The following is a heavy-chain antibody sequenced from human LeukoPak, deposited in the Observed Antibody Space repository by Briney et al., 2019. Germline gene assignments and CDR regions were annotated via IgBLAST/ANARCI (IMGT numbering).Heavy chain of an antibody. D-gene: IGHD3-10*01. CDR3: ARDQYGSGSYVSLYYFDY. Sequence: GGSLRLSCAASGFTFSSYSMNWVRQAPGKGLEWVSSISSSSSYIYYADSGKGRFTISRDNAKNSLYLQMNSLRAEDTAVYYCARDQYGSGSYVSLYYFDYWGQGTLVTVSS. CDR2: ISSSSSYI. J-gene: IGHJ4*02. CDR1: GFTFSSYS. V-gene: IGHV3-21*01.